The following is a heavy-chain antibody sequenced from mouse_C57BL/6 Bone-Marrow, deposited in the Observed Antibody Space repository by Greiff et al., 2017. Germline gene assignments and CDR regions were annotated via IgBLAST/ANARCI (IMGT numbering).Heavy chain of an antibody. D-gene: IGHD1-1*01. V-gene: IGHV1-64*01. CDR3: ARVSLTTVVATLYYFDY. CDR2: IHPNSGST. Sequence: VKLQQPGAELVKPGASVKLSCKASGYTFTSYWMHWVKQRPGQGLEWIGMIHPNSGSTNYNEKFKSKATLTVDKSSSTAYMQLSSLTSEDSAVYYCARVSLTTVVATLYYFDYWGQGTTLTVSS. CDR1: GYTFTSYW. J-gene: IGHJ2*01.